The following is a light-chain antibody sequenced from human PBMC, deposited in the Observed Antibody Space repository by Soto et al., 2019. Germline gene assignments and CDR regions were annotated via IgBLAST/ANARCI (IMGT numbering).Light chain of an antibody. CDR2: LNSDGSH. V-gene: IGLV4-69*01. Sequence: QLVLTQSPSASASLGASVTVTCTLSSGHSSNAVAWHQQQPEKGPRYLMRLNSDGSHSKGDGIPDRSTGSSSGADRYLTISSLQSEDEADYYCQTWGTGIVVFGGGTKLTVL. CDR3: QTWGTGIVV. CDR1: SGHSSNA. J-gene: IGLJ3*02.